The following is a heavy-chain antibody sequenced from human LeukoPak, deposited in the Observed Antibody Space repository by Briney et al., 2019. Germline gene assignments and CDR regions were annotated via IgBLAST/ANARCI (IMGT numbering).Heavy chain of an antibody. CDR1: GFTVSSNY. J-gene: IGHJ4*02. CDR2: IYSGGST. Sequence: GGSLRLSCAASGFTVSSNYMSWVRQAPGRGLEWVSVIYSGGSTYYADSVKGRFTISRDNSKNTVYLQMNSLRAEDTAVYYCAKASSYYDSSGYYDYWGQGTLVTVSS. D-gene: IGHD3-22*01. V-gene: IGHV3-66*02. CDR3: AKASSYYDSSGYYDY.